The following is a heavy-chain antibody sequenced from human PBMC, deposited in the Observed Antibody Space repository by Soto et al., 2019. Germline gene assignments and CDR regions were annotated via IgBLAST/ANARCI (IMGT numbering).Heavy chain of an antibody. V-gene: IGHV4-30-4*08. CDR1: GAGVTNGEKY. Sequence: TLSLTCSVSGAGVTNGEKYLSWVRQRPGKGLEWLGYIYDSEVTPYTPDLKRRVTLSLDRPDNQVSLKLRSVTAADTAVYFCVRYLAHGYTGNVWGQGTWVPVSS. CDR3: VRYLAHGYTGNV. CDR2: IYDSEVT. J-gene: IGHJ3*01. D-gene: IGHD5-18*01.